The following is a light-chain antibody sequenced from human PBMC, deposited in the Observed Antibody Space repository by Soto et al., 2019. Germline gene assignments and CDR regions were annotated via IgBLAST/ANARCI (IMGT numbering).Light chain of an antibody. CDR1: SGSISSNY. CDR3: QSYDVRXHVV. CDR2: YDN. Sequence: NFILTQPPSVSESPVKTVTISCTGSSGSISSNYVHWYRQRPGSAPTTVIYYDNRRPSWVPDRFSGSIDSSSNSASLTISGLKTDAEADFYCQSYDVRXHVVCGGGPK. J-gene: IGLJ2*01. V-gene: IGLV6-57*02.